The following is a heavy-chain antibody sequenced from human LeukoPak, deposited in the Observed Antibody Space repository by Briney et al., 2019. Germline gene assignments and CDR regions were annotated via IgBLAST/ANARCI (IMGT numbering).Heavy chain of an antibody. J-gene: IGHJ4*01. V-gene: IGHV1-18*01. CDR2: ISAYNGNT. CDR3: ARERLGTRTAAGLDY. CDR1: GYTFTNFA. Sequence: ASVKVTCKASGYTFTNFAINWVRQAPGQGLEWVGWISAYNGNTNYAQKLQGRVTMTTDTSTSTAYMELRSLRSDDTAVYYCARERLGTRTAAGLDYWGHGTLVTVSS. D-gene: IGHD6-13*01.